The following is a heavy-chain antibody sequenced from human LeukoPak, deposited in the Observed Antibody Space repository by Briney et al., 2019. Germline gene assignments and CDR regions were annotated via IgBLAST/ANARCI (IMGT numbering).Heavy chain of an antibody. CDR3: ASRGGGYSFDC. J-gene: IGHJ4*02. D-gene: IGHD5-18*01. Sequence: GGSLLLSCAASGFTFSSYSRNWVRQAPGKGLEWVSSISSSSSYIYYADSVKGRFTVSSDNSKTTLYLQMNSLRAEDTAVYYSASRGGGYSFDCWGQGTLVTVSS. CDR1: GFTFSSYS. V-gene: IGHV3-21*04. CDR2: ISSSSSYI.